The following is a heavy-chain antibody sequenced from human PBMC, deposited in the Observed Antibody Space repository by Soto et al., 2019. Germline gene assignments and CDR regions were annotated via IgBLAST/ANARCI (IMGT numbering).Heavy chain of an antibody. D-gene: IGHD6-13*01. J-gene: IGHJ4*02. Sequence: PSETLSLTCTVSGGSISSYYWSWIRQPPGKGLEWIGYIYYSGSTNYNPSLKSRVTISVDTSKNQFSLKLSSVTAADTAVYYCAFPATADFDYWGKGILVTVSS. CDR1: GGSISSYY. V-gene: IGHV4-59*01. CDR2: IYYSGST. CDR3: AFPATADFDY.